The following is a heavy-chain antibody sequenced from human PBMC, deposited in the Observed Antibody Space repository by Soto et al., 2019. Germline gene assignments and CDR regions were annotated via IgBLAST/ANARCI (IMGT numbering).Heavy chain of an antibody. CDR3: ASAIHDRSSWYPFDY. Sequence: PSETLSLTCTVSGGSISSYYWSWIRQPAGKGLEWIGRIYTSGSTNYNPSLKSRVTMSVDTSKNQFSLKLSSVTAADTAVYYCASAIHDRSSWYPFDYWGQGNLVTVSS. D-gene: IGHD6-13*01. V-gene: IGHV4-4*07. CDR2: IYTSGST. J-gene: IGHJ4*02. CDR1: GGSISSYY.